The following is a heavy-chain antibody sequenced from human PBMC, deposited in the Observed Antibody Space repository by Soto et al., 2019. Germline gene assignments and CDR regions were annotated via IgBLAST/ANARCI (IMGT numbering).Heavy chain of an antibody. CDR3: ARTLDGDNVDY. Sequence: QVQLVQSGAEVKKPGASVKVSCKASGYTFTSYDINWVRQATGQGLEWMGWMNPNSGNTGYAQKFQGRVTMTRNTSISTGYLELSSPRSAGTAVFYWARTLDGDNVDYWGQGTLVTVSS. V-gene: IGHV1-8*01. J-gene: IGHJ4*02. CDR2: MNPNSGNT. CDR1: GYTFTSYD. D-gene: IGHD4-17*01.